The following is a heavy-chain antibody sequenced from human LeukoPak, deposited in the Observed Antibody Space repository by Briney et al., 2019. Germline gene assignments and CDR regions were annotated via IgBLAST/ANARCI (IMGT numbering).Heavy chain of an antibody. CDR2: IIPIFGTA. J-gene: IGHJ4*02. CDR3: ARDPESYYDSSGYSDY. V-gene: IGHV1-69*13. D-gene: IGHD3-22*01. CDR1: GGTFSSYA. Sequence: SVKVSCKASGGTFSSYAISWVRQASGQGLEWMGGIIPIFGTANYAQKFQGRVTITADESTSTAYMELSSLRSEDTAVYYCARDPESYYDSSGYSDYWGQGTLVTVSS.